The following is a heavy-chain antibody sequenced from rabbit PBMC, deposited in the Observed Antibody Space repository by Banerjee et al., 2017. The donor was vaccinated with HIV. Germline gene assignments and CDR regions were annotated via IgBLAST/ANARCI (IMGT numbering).Heavy chain of an antibody. J-gene: IGHJ4*01. CDR1: GFDFSNYG. D-gene: IGHD2-1*01. V-gene: IGHV1S47*01. CDR3: VSYDDYGDRNL. CDR2: IDPVFGSI. Sequence: QEQLVEFGGDLVKPEGSLTLTCTAYGFDFSNYGVSWVRQAPGKGLEWIGYIDPVFGSIHYASWVNGRFTISDHNAQNTLYLQLNSLTAADTATYFCVSYDDYGDRNLRGPGALVPVS.